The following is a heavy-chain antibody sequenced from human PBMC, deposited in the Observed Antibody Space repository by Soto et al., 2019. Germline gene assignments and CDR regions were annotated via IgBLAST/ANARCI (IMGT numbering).Heavy chain of an antibody. CDR3: ARGNSGYDHYYYYGMDV. CDR2: IYYSGST. D-gene: IGHD5-12*01. J-gene: IGHJ6*02. V-gene: IGHV4-59*01. Sequence: SETLSLTCTVSGGSISSYYWSWIRQPPGKGLEWIGYIYYSGSTNYNPSLKSRVTISVDTSKNHFSLKLSSVTAADTAVYYCARGNSGYDHYYYYGMDVWGQGTTVTVSS. CDR1: GGSISSYY.